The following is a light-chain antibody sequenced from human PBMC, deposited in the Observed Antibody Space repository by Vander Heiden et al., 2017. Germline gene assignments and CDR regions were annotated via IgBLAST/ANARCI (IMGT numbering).Light chain of an antibody. CDR2: DNN. V-gene: IGLV1-51*01. J-gene: IGLJ2*01. Sequence: SALTHPPSVSAAPGRKVTISCSGSSSNIGNNYVSWYQQLPGTAPKLLIYDNNKRPSGILDRFSGSKSGTSATLSITGLQTGDEADYYCGTWDSSLSVVFGGGTKLTVL. CDR3: GTWDSSLSVV. CDR1: SSNIGNNY.